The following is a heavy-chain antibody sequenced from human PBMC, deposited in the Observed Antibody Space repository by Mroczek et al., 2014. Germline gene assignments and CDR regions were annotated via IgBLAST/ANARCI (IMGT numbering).Heavy chain of an antibody. CDR2: IYYSGST. J-gene: IGHJ5*02. CDR1: GGSISSSSYY. Sequence: QVQLQESGPGLVKPSETLSLTCTVSGGSISSSSYYWGWIRQPPGKGLEWIGSIYYSGSTYYNPSLKSRVTISVDTSKNQFSLKLSSVTAADTAVYYCARTGGGYCSSTSCRENNWFDPWGQGNPGHRLL. D-gene: IGHD2-2*01. CDR3: ARTGGGYCSSTSCRENNWFDP. V-gene: IGHV4-39*01.